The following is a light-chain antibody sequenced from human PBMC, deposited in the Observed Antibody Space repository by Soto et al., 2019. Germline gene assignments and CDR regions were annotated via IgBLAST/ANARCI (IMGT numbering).Light chain of an antibody. V-gene: IGLV2-14*01. CDR3: SSYTSSSTVV. CDR2: DVS. J-gene: IGLJ2*01. Sequence: QSALTQPASVSGSPGQSITISCTGTSGDVGGYNYVSWYQQHPGKAPKLIIYDVSNRPSGVSNRFSGSKSGNTASLTISGLQAEDEADYYCSSYTSSSTVVFGGGTQLTVL. CDR1: SGDVGGYNY.